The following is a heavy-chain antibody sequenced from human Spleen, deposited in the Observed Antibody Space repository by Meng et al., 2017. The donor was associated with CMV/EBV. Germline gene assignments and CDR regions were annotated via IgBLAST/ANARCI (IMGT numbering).Heavy chain of an antibody. V-gene: IGHV4-34*01. CDR1: CSGDY. CDR2: INHSGST. Sequence: CSGDYGNWIRQPPGKGLEWIGEINHSGSTNYNPSPSLQSRVTISVDESKKHFSLRLNFVTAADTAVYYCARGGYCSSANCYNDAFHIWGQGTLVTVSS. D-gene: IGHD2-2*02. J-gene: IGHJ3*02. CDR3: ARGGYCSSANCYNDAFHI.